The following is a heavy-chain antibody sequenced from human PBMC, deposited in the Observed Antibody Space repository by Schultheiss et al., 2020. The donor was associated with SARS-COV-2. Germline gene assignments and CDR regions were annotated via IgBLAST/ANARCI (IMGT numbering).Heavy chain of an antibody. CDR1: GGSISSYY. V-gene: IGHV4-59*12. Sequence: SETLSLTCTVSGGSISSYYWSWIRQPPGKGLEWIGYIYYSGSTNYNPSLKSRVTISIDTSKDQFSLKLSSVTAADTAVYYCARGGYSSALDYWGQGTLVTVSS. CDR2: IYYSGST. D-gene: IGHD1-26*01. CDR3: ARGGYSSALDY. J-gene: IGHJ4*02.